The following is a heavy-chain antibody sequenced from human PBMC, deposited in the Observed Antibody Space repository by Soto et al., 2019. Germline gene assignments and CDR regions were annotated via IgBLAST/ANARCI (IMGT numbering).Heavy chain of an antibody. CDR2: IEHSGSS. J-gene: IGHJ6*03. Sequence: QVQLQESGPGLVKPSQTLSLTCTVSGGFISSGDYYWNWIRQLPGKGLEWIGYIEHSGSSFYNPSLKGRVALALDTSKNQFSLKLNSVTAADTAAYYCAREVVPATVDFYYYYIDFWGKGTTVTISS. D-gene: IGHD2-2*01. V-gene: IGHV4-31*03. CDR3: AREVVPATVDFYYYYIDF. CDR1: GGFISSGDYY.